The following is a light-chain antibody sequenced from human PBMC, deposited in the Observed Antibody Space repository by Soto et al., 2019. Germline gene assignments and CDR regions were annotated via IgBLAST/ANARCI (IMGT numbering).Light chain of an antibody. CDR3: QQRGNWPLYT. CDR2: DIS. V-gene: IGKV3-11*01. Sequence: EIVLTQSPATLPLSPGESATLSCRASQSVSRYLAWYQQKPGQAPRLLIYDISNRATGIPARFSGSGSGTDFTLTISSLEPEDFALYYCQQRGNWPLYTFGQGTKLEIK. J-gene: IGKJ2*01. CDR1: QSVSRY.